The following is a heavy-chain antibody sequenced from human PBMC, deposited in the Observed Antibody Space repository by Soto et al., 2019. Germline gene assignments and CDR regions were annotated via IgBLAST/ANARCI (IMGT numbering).Heavy chain of an antibody. D-gene: IGHD1-26*01. V-gene: IGHV1-2*04. Sequence: ASVKVSCKASGSTLTGSYLHWLGQAPGQGLEWMGWINPNSGGTNYAQKFQGWVTMTRDTSISTAYMELSRLRSDDTAVYYCARYSGSSPGSDAFDIWGQGTMVTVSS. J-gene: IGHJ3*02. CDR3: ARYSGSSPGSDAFDI. CDR1: GSTLTGSY. CDR2: INPNSGGT.